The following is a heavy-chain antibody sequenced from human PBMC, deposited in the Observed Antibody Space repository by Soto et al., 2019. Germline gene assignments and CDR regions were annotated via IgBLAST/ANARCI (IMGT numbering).Heavy chain of an antibody. V-gene: IGHV4-34*01. CDR1: GGYFSGYY. CDR2: NNHSGST. J-gene: IGHJ4*02. D-gene: IGHD6-13*01. CDR3: ARVSSSSWNFDY. Sequence: QVQLQQWGAGPLKPSETLSLTCAVYGGYFSGYYWSWIRQPPGMGLEWIGENNHSGSTNYNPSLKSRVTISVDTSKNQFSLKLSSVTAADTAVYYFARVSSSSWNFDYWGQGTLVTVSS.